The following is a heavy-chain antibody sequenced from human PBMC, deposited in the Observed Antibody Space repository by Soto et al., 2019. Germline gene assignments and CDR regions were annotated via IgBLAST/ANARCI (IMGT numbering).Heavy chain of an antibody. D-gene: IGHD5-18*01. CDR1: GGSVTSDEDY. CDR2: ISNSGST. J-gene: IGHJ4*02. CDR3: ATESGSTYGYFDH. V-gene: IGHV4-30-4*01. Sequence: PSETLSLTCTVSGGSVTSDEDYWTWIRQSPGKGLEWIGYISNSGSTGYNPSLKTRLSMSVDRSKNQFTLRLTSVTAADTAVYFCATESGSTYGYFDHWGQGTLVTV.